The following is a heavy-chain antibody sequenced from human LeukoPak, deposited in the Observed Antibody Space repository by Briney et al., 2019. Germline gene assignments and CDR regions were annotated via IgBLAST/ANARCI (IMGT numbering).Heavy chain of an antibody. CDR3: ARHWSWYVDY. CDR1: GGSISSSTYF. D-gene: IGHD6-13*01. CDR2: IYYSGSP. Sequence: SETLSLTCGVSGGSISSSTYFWGWIRQPPGKGLEWIGSIYYSGSPYYNPSLKSRVTISVDTSKNQFSLRLSSVTAADTAVYYCARHWSWYVDYWGQGTLVTVSS. J-gene: IGHJ4*02. V-gene: IGHV4-39*01.